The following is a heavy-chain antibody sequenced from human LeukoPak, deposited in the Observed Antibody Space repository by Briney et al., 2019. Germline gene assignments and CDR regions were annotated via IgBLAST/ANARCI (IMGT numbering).Heavy chain of an antibody. Sequence: GGSLRLSCAASGFTFDDYAMHWVRQALGKGLEWVSGISWNSGSIGYADSVKGRLTISRDNAKNSLYLQMNSLRAEDTALYYCAKARYSNYRPYGGFDYWGQGTLVTVSS. CDR2: ISWNSGSI. CDR3: AKARYSNYRPYGGFDY. CDR1: GFTFDDYA. V-gene: IGHV3-9*01. J-gene: IGHJ4*02. D-gene: IGHD4-11*01.